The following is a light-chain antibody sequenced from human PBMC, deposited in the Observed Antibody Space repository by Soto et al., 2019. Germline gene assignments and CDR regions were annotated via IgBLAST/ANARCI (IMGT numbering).Light chain of an antibody. Sequence: EVVLTQSPGTLSLSPRERATLSCRASQSVSNNYLAWYQHKPGQAPRLLIYGASNRAPGIPDRFSGSVSGPDFTLTISRLAPEDFAVYYCQQYAASPRTFGQGTLVEVK. CDR1: QSVSNNY. CDR2: GAS. CDR3: QQYAASPRT. V-gene: IGKV3-20*01. J-gene: IGKJ1*01.